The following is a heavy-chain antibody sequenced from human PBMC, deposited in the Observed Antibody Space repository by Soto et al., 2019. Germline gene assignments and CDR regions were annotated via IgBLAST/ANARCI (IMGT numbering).Heavy chain of an antibody. CDR1: GGSISSGGYS. J-gene: IGHJ3*02. V-gene: IGHV4-30-2*01. D-gene: IGHD3-22*01. Sequence: SETLSLTCAVSGGSISSGGYSWSWIRQPPGKGLEWIGYIYHSGSTYYNPSLKSRVTISVDRSKNQFSRKLSSVTAADTAVYYCARDSSGYMGNAFDIWGQGTMVTVSS. CDR2: IYHSGST. CDR3: ARDSSGYMGNAFDI.